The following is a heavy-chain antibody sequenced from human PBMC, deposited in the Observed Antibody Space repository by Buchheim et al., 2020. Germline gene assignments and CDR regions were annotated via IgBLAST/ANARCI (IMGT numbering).Heavy chain of an antibody. CDR1: GFTFSSYA. Sequence: QVQLVESGGGVVQPGRSLRLSCAASGFTFSSYAMHWVRQAPGKGLEWVAVISYDGSNKYYADSVKGRFTIYRDNSKNNIYLQMNSLRAEDTAVYYCARDTSSSWYYYYYYYGMDVWGQGTT. V-gene: IGHV3-30*04. D-gene: IGHD6-13*01. CDR3: ARDTSSSWYYYYYYYGMDV. J-gene: IGHJ6*02. CDR2: ISYDGSNK.